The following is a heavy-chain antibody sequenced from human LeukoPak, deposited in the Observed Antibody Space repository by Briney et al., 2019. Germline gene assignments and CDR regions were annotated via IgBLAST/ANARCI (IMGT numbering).Heavy chain of an antibody. Sequence: KPSETLSLTCSVSGGSISSYYWSWIRQPPGTGLEYIGYIHYSGSTNYSPSLKSRVTISVDTSKNQFSLKLTSVTAADTAVYYCARDRGFTMLSYMDVWGKGTTVTVSS. CDR2: IHYSGST. D-gene: IGHD3-10*02. CDR3: ARDRGFTMLSYMDV. V-gene: IGHV4-59*01. CDR1: GGSISSYY. J-gene: IGHJ6*03.